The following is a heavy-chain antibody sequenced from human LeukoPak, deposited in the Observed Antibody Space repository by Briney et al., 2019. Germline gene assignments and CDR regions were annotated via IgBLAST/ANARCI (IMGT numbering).Heavy chain of an antibody. Sequence: PSETLSLTCAVYGGSFSGYYWSWIRQPPGKGLEWIGEINHSGSTNYNPSHKSRVTISVDTSKNQFSLKLSSVTAADTAVYYCARGPEYDFWSGSNWFDPWGQGTLVTVSS. CDR1: GGSFSGYY. D-gene: IGHD3-3*01. J-gene: IGHJ5*02. CDR3: ARGPEYDFWSGSNWFDP. V-gene: IGHV4-34*01. CDR2: INHSGST.